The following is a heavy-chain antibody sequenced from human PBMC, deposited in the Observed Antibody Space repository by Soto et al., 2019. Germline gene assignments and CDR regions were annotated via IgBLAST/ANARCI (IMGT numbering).Heavy chain of an antibody. V-gene: IGHV4-39*01. Sequence: SETLSLTCTVSGGSISTSNYYWGWIRQPPGKGLEWIGTLSYSESSYYNPSLKSRVSISADTSKNQFSLRLRSVTAADTAVYYCARHRDTALVPFDFWGQGTLVTVSS. J-gene: IGHJ4*02. CDR1: GGSISTSNYY. CDR3: ARHRDTALVPFDF. D-gene: IGHD5-18*01. CDR2: LSYSESS.